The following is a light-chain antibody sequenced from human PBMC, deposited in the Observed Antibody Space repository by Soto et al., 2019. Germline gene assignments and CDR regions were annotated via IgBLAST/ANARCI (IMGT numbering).Light chain of an antibody. J-gene: IGLJ2*01. V-gene: IGLV2-14*01. Sequence: QSALTQPASVSGSLGQSITISCTGTSSDVGGYNYVSWYQQHPGKAPKLMIYDVSNRPSGVSNRFSGSKSGNTASLTISGLQAEDEADSYCSSYTSSSTVIFGGGTKLPVL. CDR1: SSDVGGYNY. CDR3: SSYTSSSTVI. CDR2: DVS.